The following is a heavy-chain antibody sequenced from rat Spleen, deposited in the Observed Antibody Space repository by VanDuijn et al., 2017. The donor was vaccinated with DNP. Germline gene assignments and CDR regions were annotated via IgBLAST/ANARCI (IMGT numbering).Heavy chain of an antibody. CDR3: ASHTYSWYDYFVH. CDR1: GFTFSNSD. V-gene: IGHV5-25*01. D-gene: IGHD1-9*01. CDR2: ISYDGGTT. Sequence: EVQLVESGGGLVQPGRSMKLSCAASGFTFSNSDMAWVFQAPTKGLEWVASISYDGGTTYYRDSVKGRFTISRDNAKSTLYLQMESLRSEDTATYYCASHTYSWYDYFVHWGQGVMVTVSS. J-gene: IGHJ2*01.